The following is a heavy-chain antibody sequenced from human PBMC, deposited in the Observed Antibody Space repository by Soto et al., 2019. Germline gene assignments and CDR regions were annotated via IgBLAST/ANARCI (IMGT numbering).Heavy chain of an antibody. CDR1: GGSISSSSYY. Sequence: SETLSLTCTVSGGSISSSSYYWGWIRQPPGKGLEWIGSIYYSGSTYYNPSLKSRVTISVDTSKNQFSLKLSSVTAADTAVYYCATHPSSIGWYSSSSGAWFDYWGQGTLVTVSS. J-gene: IGHJ4*02. V-gene: IGHV4-39*01. CDR2: IYYSGST. D-gene: IGHD6-6*01. CDR3: ATHPSSIGWYSSSSGAWFDY.